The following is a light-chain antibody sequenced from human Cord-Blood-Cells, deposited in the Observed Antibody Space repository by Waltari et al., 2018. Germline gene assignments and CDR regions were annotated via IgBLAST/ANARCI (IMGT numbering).Light chain of an antibody. Sequence: QSALTQPASVSGSPGQSTTISCTGPSSDVGSYNLVSWYQQHPGKAPKRVIYEGSKRPSGVSNRFSGSKSGNTASLTISGLQAEDEADYYCCSYAGSSTLVFGGGTKLTVL. CDR2: EGS. CDR3: CSYAGSSTLV. CDR1: SSDVGSYNL. V-gene: IGLV2-23*01. J-gene: IGLJ2*01.